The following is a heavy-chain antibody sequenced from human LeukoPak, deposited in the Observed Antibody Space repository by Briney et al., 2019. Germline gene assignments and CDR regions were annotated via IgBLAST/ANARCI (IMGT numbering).Heavy chain of an antibody. D-gene: IGHD5-12*01. J-gene: IGHJ4*02. V-gene: IGHV4-59*11. CDR3: ARGRPVANLDY. CDR2: IYYRGST. CDR1: GGYINSHY. Sequence: SETLSLTCTVSGGYINSHYWSWIRQPPGKGLEWIGYIYYRGSTNYNPSLKSRVTISVDMSKNQFSLKLSSVTAADTAVYYCARGRPVANLDYWGQGTLVTVSS.